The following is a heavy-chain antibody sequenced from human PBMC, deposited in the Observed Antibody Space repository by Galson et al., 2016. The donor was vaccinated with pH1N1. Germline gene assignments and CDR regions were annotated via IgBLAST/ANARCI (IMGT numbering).Heavy chain of an antibody. CDR1: GGTFRNFG. CDR3: AAALDGWYRGVDS. J-gene: IGHJ4*02. Sequence: SVKVSCKASGGTFRNFGIGWVRQAPGQGLEWMGGVLPILGITNYSQKFQGRVTIFADTSTDTAYMDLGSLRSDDTAMYFCAAALDGWYRGVDSWGQGTLVTVSS. CDR2: VLPILGIT. D-gene: IGHD6-19*01. V-gene: IGHV1-69*10.